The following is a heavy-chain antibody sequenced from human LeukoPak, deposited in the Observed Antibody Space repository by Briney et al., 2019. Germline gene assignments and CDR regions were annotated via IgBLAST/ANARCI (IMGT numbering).Heavy chain of an antibody. J-gene: IGHJ3*02. V-gene: IGHV4-34*01. CDR1: GGSFSGYY. CDR2: INHSGST. CDR3: ARRPSPPDAFDI. Sequence: SETLSLTCAVYGGSFSGYYWSWIRQPSGKGLEWIGEINHSGSTNYNPSLKSRVTISVDTSKNQFSLNLYSVTAADTAVYYCARRPSPPDAFDIWGQGTAVTVSS.